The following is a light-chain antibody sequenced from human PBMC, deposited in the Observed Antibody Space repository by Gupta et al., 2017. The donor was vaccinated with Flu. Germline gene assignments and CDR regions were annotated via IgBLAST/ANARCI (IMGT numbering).Light chain of an antibody. V-gene: IGKV4-1*01. CDR3: QQYYSTPIT. Sequence: DLVMTQSPDSLAGTLGERATINCESSQSVLSSSNNDNYVAWYQQKPGQPPKLLIYWASTRESGVPDRFSGSGSGTTFTLTISGLQAEDVAVYYCQQYYSTPITFGQGTRLEIK. J-gene: IGKJ5*01. CDR1: QSVLSSSNNDNY. CDR2: WAS.